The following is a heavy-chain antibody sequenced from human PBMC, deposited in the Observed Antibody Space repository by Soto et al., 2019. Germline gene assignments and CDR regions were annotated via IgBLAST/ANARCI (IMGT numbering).Heavy chain of an antibody. D-gene: IGHD6-13*01. CDR1: GGTFSSYA. J-gene: IGHJ4*02. V-gene: IGHV1-69*13. CDR2: IIPIFGTA. CDR3: AGLYSRGLPYYFDY. Sequence: GASVKVSCKASGGTFSSYAISWVRQAPGQGLEWMGGIIPIFGTANYAQKFQGRVTITADESTSTAYMELSSLRSEDTAVYYCAGLYSRGLPYYFDYWGQGTLVTVSS.